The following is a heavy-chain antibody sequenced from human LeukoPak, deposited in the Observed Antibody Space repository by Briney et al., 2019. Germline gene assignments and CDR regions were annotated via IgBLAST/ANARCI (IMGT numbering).Heavy chain of an antibody. J-gene: IGHJ6*03. Sequence: PGGSLRLSCAASGFTFSSYWMSWVRQAPGKGLEWVANIKQDGSEKYYVDSVKGRFTISRDNAKISLYLQMNSLRAEDTAVYYCARYPAASDRRPYYYMDVWGKGTTVTVSS. D-gene: IGHD6-6*01. CDR1: GFTFSSYW. V-gene: IGHV3-7*01. CDR2: IKQDGSEK. CDR3: ARYPAASDRRPYYYMDV.